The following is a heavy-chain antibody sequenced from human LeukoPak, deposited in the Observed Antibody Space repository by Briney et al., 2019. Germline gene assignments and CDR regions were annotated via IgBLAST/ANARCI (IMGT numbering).Heavy chain of an antibody. CDR3: ARGYVLRYFDWSEDYYYYYYMDV. CDR2: MNPNSGNT. V-gene: IGHV1-8*01. J-gene: IGHJ6*03. CDR1: GYTFTSYD. D-gene: IGHD3-9*01. Sequence: GASVKVSCKASGYTFTSYDINWVRQATGQGLEWMGWMNPNSGNTGYAQKFRGRVTMTRNTSISTAYMELSSLRSEDTAVYYCARGYVLRYFDWSEDYYYYYYMDVWGKGTTVTISS.